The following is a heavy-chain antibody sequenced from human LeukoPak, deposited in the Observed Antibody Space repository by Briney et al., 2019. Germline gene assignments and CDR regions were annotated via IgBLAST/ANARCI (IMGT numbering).Heavy chain of an antibody. CDR1: GFTFSDYW. CDR2: IKQDGSEK. D-gene: IGHD3-16*01. Sequence: GGSLRLSCAASGFTFSDYWMSWVRQAPGKGLEWVANIKQDGSEKYYVDSVRGRFTISRDNSKNSLYLQMNSLRAEDTAVYYCARDGGGFDYWGQGTLVTVSS. J-gene: IGHJ4*02. V-gene: IGHV3-7*05. CDR3: ARDGGGFDY.